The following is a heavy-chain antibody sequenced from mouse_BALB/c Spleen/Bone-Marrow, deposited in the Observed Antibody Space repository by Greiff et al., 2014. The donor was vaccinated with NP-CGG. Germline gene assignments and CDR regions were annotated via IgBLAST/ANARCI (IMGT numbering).Heavy chain of an antibody. Sequence: DLVKPGASAKLSCKASGYTFTNFWINWIKQRPGQGLEWIGRIAPGSGTTYYNEMFKGKATLTVDTSSSTAYIQLSSLSSEDSAAYFCARYDYAMDYWGQGTSVTVSS. D-gene: IGHD2-3*01. V-gene: IGHV1S41*01. J-gene: IGHJ4*01. CDR3: ARYDYAMDY. CDR2: IAPGSGTT. CDR1: GYTFTNFW.